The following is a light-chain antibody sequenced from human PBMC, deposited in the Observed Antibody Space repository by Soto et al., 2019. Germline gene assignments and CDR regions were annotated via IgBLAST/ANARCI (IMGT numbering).Light chain of an antibody. CDR3: QQYGSSLRT. CDR2: GAS. Sequence: TPSPATLSVSPWERATLSCRASQSVSSNLAWYQQKPGQAPRLLIYGASTRATGIPARFSGSGSETDFTLTISRLEPEDFAVYYCQQYGSSLRTFGQGTKVDIK. V-gene: IGKV3-20*01. J-gene: IGKJ1*01. CDR1: QSVSSN.